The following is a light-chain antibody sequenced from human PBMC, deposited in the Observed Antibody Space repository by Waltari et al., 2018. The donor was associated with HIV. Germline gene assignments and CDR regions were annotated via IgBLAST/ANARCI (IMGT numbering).Light chain of an antibody. CDR2: ARN. CDR3: NSRDSSVNPLQVI. V-gene: IGLV3-19*01. J-gene: IGLJ2*01. Sequence: SSELTQDPSVSVALGQTVKITCQGDSLRSYYASWYQQKPGQAPVLVIYARNNRPSGIPDRFSGSSSGDTASLTITGAQAEDEAAYYCNSRDSSVNPLQVIFGGGTKVIVL. CDR1: SLRSYY.